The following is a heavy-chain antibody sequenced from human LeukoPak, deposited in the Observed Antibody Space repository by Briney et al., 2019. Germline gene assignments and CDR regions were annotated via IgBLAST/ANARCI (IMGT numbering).Heavy chain of an antibody. J-gene: IGHJ4*02. Sequence: SETLSLTCTVSGGSISSYYWSWIRQPPGKGLEWIGYIYYSGSTNYNPSLKSRVTISVDTSKNQFSLKLSSVTAADTAVYYCAGEFAYWGQGTLVTVSS. V-gene: IGHV4-59*01. CDR2: IYYSGST. CDR3: AGEFAY. CDR1: GGSISSYY.